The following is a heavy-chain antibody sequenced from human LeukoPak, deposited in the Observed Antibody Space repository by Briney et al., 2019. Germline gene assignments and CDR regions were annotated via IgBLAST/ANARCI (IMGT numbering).Heavy chain of an antibody. CDR2: INTNTGNP. CDR1: GYTFTGYY. V-gene: IGHV7-4-1*02. Sequence: EASVKVSCKASGYTFTGYYMHWVRQAPGQGLEWMGWINTNTGNPTYTQGFTGRFVFSLDTSVSTAYLQISSLKAEDTAVYYCARDGPAAYAWGQGTLVTVSS. J-gene: IGHJ4*02. CDR3: ARDGPAAYA. D-gene: IGHD3-16*01.